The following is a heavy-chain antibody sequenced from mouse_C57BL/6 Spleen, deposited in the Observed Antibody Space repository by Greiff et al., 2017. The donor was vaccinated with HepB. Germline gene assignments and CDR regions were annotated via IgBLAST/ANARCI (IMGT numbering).Heavy chain of an antibody. J-gene: IGHJ4*01. V-gene: IGHV1-19*01. CDR2: INPYNGGT. CDR3: VSYDEAMDY. CDR1: GYTFTDYY. D-gene: IGHD2-10*01. Sequence: EVKLMESGPVLVKPGASVKMSCKASGYTFTDYYMNWVKQSHGKSLEWIGVINPYNGGTSYNQKFKGKATLTVDKSSSTAYMELNSLTSEDSAVYYCVSYDEAMDYWGQGTSVTVSS.